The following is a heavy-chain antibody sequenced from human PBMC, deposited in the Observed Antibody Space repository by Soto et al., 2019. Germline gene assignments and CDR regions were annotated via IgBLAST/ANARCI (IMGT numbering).Heavy chain of an antibody. CDR1: GGTFSSYA. Sequence: SVKVSCKASGGTFSSYAISWVRQAPGQGLEWMGGIIPIFGTANYAQKFQGRVTITADESTSTAYMELSSLRSEDTAVYYCARRIAAAGKVYYYGMDVWGQGTTVTVSS. V-gene: IGHV1-69*13. CDR3: ARRIAAAGKVYYYGMDV. J-gene: IGHJ6*02. CDR2: IIPIFGTA. D-gene: IGHD6-13*01.